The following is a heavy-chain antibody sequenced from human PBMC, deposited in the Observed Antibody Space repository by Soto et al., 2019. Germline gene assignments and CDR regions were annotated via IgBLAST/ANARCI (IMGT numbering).Heavy chain of an antibody. D-gene: IGHD3-10*01. CDR1: GFTFSSYA. J-gene: IGHJ4*02. CDR2: ITNSGVST. CDR3: AKTYYSGSGSQIVYDY. Sequence: GGSLRLSCAASGFTFSSYAMSWVRQAPGKGLEWVSTITNSGVSTYFADSVKGRFTISRDHSKNTLYLQMNSLRAEDTAVYYCAKTYYSGSGSQIVYDYWGQGTLVTVSS. V-gene: IGHV3-23*01.